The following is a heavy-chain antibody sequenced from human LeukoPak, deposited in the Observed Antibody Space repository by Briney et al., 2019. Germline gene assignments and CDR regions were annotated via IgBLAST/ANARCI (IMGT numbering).Heavy chain of an antibody. V-gene: IGHV1-69*02. CDR1: GGTFSSYT. D-gene: IGHD3-22*01. J-gene: IGHJ4*02. CDR2: IIPILGIA. CDR3: ARSPYYYDSSGYYVDY. Sequence: SVKVSCKASGGTFSSYTISWVRQAPGQGLEWMGRIIPILGIANYAQKFQGRVTITADKSTSTAYMELSSLRSEDTAVYYCARSPYYYDSSGYYVDYWGQGTLVTVSS.